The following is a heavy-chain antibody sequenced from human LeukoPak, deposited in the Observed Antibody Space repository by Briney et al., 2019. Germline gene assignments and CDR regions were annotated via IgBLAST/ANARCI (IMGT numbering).Heavy chain of an antibody. CDR3: ARVYYASWSGQPLSQHWLDP. CDR1: GFTFTTYS. V-gene: IGHV3-21*01. CDR2: ISSDSSAI. J-gene: IGHJ5*02. Sequence: GGSLRLSCEASGFTFTTYSMTWVRQAPGKGLEWVSIISSDSSAIFSADALKGRFTISRDDAKNLLYLDMNSLRVEDTAIYYCARVYYASWSGQPLSQHWLDPWGQGTLVTVSS. D-gene: IGHD3-3*01.